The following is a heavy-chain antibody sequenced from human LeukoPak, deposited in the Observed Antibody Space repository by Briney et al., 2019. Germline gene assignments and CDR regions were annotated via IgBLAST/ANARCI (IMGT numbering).Heavy chain of an antibody. CDR1: GFTFSSYG. D-gene: IGHD3-9*01. J-gene: IGHJ4*02. CDR3: AGPILTPR. V-gene: IGHV3-30*03. Sequence: GRSLRLSCAASGFTFSSYGMHWVRQAPGKGLEWVAVISYDGSNKYYADSVKGRFTISRDNSKNTLYLQMNSLRAEDTAVYYCAGPILTPRWGQGTLVTVSS. CDR2: ISYDGSNK.